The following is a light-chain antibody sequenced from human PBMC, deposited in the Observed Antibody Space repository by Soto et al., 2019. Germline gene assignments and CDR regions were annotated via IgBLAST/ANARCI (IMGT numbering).Light chain of an antibody. CDR2: GAS. CDR1: QSVRRT. V-gene: IGKV3-15*01. J-gene: IGKJ1*01. CDR3: QQYNNWPPWT. Sequence: EIVMTQSPATLSVSPGERSTFSCRASQSVRRTLAWAPQKPGQAPRHLIYGASTRAIVIPARFSGSGSGTEFNLTISSLQFEAFAFDYCQQYNNWPPWTFGQGTKVEIK.